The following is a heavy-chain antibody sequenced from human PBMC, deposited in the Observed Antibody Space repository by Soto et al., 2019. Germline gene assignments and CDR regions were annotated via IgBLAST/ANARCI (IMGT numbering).Heavy chain of an antibody. Sequence: SGPTLVNPPQTLTLTCTFSGFSLSTSGMCVSWIRQPPGKALEWLALIDWDDDKYYSTSLKTRLTISKDTSKNQVVLTMTNMDPVDTATYYCARIIQAVSYYGSGSYRQGYYYYGMDVWGQGTTVTVSS. CDR2: IDWDDDK. D-gene: IGHD3-10*01. CDR3: ARIIQAVSYYGSGSYRQGYYYYGMDV. CDR1: GFSLSTSGMC. J-gene: IGHJ6*02. V-gene: IGHV2-70*01.